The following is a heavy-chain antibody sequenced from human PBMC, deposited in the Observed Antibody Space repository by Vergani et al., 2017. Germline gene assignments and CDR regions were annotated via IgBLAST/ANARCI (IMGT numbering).Heavy chain of an antibody. CDR2: ISGSGGST. CDR3: AKDLLRQQVTGCDY. V-gene: IGHV3-23*01. D-gene: IGHD6-13*01. Sequence: GVSLRLSCAASGFTFSSYAMSWVRQAPGKGLEWVSAISGSGGSTYYADSVKGRFTISRDNSKNTLYLQMNSLRAEDTAVYYCAKDLLRQQVTGCDYWGQGTLVTVSS. J-gene: IGHJ4*02. CDR1: GFTFSSYA.